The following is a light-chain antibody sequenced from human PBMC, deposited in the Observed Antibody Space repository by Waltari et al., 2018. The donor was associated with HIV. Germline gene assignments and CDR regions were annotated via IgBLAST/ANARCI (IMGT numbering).Light chain of an antibody. Sequence: DIQMTQSPSSLSASVGDRVTITCRASQSVSTYLNWYQYKPGKAPKLLIYAASSLQSGVPWRFSGSGSGTDFTLTISSLQRDDSATYYCQESHSSSLTFGGGTGVEI. V-gene: IGKV1-39*01. CDR3: QESHSSSLT. CDR2: AAS. J-gene: IGKJ4*01. CDR1: QSVSTY.